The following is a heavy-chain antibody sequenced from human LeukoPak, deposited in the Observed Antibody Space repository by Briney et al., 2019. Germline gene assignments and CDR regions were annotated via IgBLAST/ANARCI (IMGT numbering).Heavy chain of an antibody. V-gene: IGHV1-69*13. D-gene: IGHD4-23*01. CDR1: GGTFSSYT. CDR3: ASSGKGRSFTVVTSLGSDLSVY. CDR2: IIPIFGTP. J-gene: IGHJ4*02. Sequence: SVKVSCKASGGTFSSYTISWVRQAPGQGLEWMGGIIPIFGTPDYAQKFQGRVTITADESTSTAYMELSSLRSEDTAVYYCASSGKGRSFTVVTSLGSDLSVYWGQGTLVTVSS.